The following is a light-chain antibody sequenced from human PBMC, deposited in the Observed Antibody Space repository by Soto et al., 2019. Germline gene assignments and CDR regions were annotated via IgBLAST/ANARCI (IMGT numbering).Light chain of an antibody. CDR2: GNN. J-gene: IGLJ2*01. Sequence: QSVLTQPPSVSGAPGQRVTISCTGSSSNIGAGYDVHWYQQLPGTAPESLIYGNNNRPSGVPDRFSGSKSGTSASLAITGLQAEDEADYYCQSYDSSLSVVFGGGTKLTVL. CDR1: SSNIGAGYD. CDR3: QSYDSSLSVV. V-gene: IGLV1-40*01.